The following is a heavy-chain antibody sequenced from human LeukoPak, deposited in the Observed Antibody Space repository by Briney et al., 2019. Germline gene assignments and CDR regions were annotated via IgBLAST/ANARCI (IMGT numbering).Heavy chain of an antibody. Sequence: SETLSLTCAVCGGSFSGYYWSWIRQPPGKGLEWIGEINHSGSTNYNPSLKSRVTISVDTSKNQFSLKLSSVTAADTAVYYCARGRVTVAGITFFDYWGQGTLVTVSS. CDR2: INHSGST. J-gene: IGHJ4*02. CDR1: GGSFSGYY. V-gene: IGHV4-34*01. CDR3: ARGRVTVAGITFFDY. D-gene: IGHD6-19*01.